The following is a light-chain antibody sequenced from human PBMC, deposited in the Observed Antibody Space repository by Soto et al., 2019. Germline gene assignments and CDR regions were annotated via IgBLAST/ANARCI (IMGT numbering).Light chain of an antibody. CDR3: QQYGGSPYT. J-gene: IGKJ2*01. CDR1: QSVSIL. V-gene: IGKV3-20*01. CDR2: GAT. Sequence: EIVMTQSPATLSVSPGERATLSCRASQSVSILLAWYQQKPGQAPRLLIHGATTRATGIPDRFSGRGSGTDFTLTISRLEPEDFAVYYCQQYGGSPYTFGLGTKVDIK.